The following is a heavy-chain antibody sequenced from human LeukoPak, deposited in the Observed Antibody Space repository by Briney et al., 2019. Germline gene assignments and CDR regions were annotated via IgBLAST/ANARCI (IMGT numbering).Heavy chain of an antibody. V-gene: IGHV4-31*03. CDR1: GGSISSGGYC. D-gene: IGHD6-13*01. CDR2: IYYSGST. CDR3: ARYSSSWYNWFDP. J-gene: IGHJ5*02. Sequence: SETLSLTCTVSGGSISSGGYCWSWIRQHPGKGLEWIGYIYYSGSTYYNPSLKSRVTISVDTSKNQFSLKLSSVTAADTAVYYCARYSSSWYNWFDPWGQGTLVTVSS.